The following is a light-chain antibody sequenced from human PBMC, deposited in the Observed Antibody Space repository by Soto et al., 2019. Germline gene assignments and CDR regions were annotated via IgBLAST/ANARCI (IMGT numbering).Light chain of an antibody. CDR2: GAS. CDR1: QSVSSN. Sequence: EIVMTQSPATLSVSAGERATLSCRASQSVSSNLAWYQRKPGQAPRLLIYGASTRATGIPARCSGSGSGTEFTLTISRLQSEDFAVYYCQQYNNWPQTFGPGTKVDIK. V-gene: IGKV3-15*01. J-gene: IGKJ1*01. CDR3: QQYNNWPQT.